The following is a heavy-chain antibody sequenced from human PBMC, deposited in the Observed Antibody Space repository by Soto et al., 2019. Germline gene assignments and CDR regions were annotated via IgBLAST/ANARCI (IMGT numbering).Heavy chain of an antibody. D-gene: IGHD3-9*01. CDR3: AKGGLVIDY. J-gene: IGHJ4*02. CDR2: ISYDGSNK. Sequence: QVQLVESGGGVVQPGRSLRLSCAASGFTFSSYGMHWVRQAPGKGLEWVAVISYDGSNKYYADSVKGRFTISRDNSKNTLYLQMNSLKAEDTAVYYCAKGGLVIDYWGQGTLVTVSS. V-gene: IGHV3-30*18. CDR1: GFTFSSYG.